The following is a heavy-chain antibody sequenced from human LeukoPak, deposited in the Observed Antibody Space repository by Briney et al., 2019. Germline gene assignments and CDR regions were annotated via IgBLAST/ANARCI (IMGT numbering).Heavy chain of an antibody. CDR2: IKEDGREK. Sequence: GGSLRLSCATSGFTFSSSWMSWVRQAPGKGLECVANIKEDGREKYYVDSVKGRFTISRDNAKNSLYLQMSSLRAEDTAVYYCARAPIFGVVTTFDYWGQGTLVTVSS. CDR3: ARAPIFGVVTTFDY. CDR1: GFTFSSSW. V-gene: IGHV3-7*01. D-gene: IGHD3-3*02. J-gene: IGHJ4*02.